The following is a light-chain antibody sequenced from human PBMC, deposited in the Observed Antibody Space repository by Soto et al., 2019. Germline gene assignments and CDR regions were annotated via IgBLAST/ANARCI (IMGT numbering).Light chain of an antibody. CDR1: SGSVSSRYY. CDR3: VLYMKGDIRV. CDR2: SGD. Sequence: QTVVTQEASLSVSPGGTVTRTGGLTSGSVSSRYYPSWYRQDPGQTPRTLIYSGDIRSSGVPDRFSGSILGSKAALTITGAQADDESAYYCVLYMKGDIRVFGGGTQLTVL. V-gene: IGLV8-61*01. J-gene: IGLJ2*01.